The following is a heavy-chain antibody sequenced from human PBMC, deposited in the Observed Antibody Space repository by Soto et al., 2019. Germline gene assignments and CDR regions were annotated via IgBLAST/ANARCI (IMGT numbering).Heavy chain of an antibody. CDR1: GGSFSSYF. D-gene: IGHD6-19*01. V-gene: IGHV4-59*01. Sequence: QVQLQESGPGLVKPSENLSLTCTVSGGSFSSYFWSWIRQPPGKGLEWIGYIYYSGSTTYNPSLESRVTISVDTSKNQFSLHLTSVTAADTAVYYCASLVRTGWKIFDHWGQGALVAVSS. CDR2: IYYSGST. J-gene: IGHJ4*02. CDR3: ASLVRTGWKIFDH.